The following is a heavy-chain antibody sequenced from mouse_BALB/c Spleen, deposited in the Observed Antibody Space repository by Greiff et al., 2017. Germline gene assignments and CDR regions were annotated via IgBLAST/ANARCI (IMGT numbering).Heavy chain of an antibody. V-gene: IGHV3-8*02. Sequence: EVQLQESGPSLVKPSQTLSLTCSVTGDSITSGYWNWIRKFPGNKLEYMGYISYSGSTYYNPSLKSRISITRDTSKNQYYLQLNSVTTEDTATYYCARGGTGRWYFDVWGAGTTVTVSS. CDR2: ISYSGST. J-gene: IGHJ1*01. D-gene: IGHD3-3*01. CDR1: GDSITSGY. CDR3: ARGGTGRWYFDV.